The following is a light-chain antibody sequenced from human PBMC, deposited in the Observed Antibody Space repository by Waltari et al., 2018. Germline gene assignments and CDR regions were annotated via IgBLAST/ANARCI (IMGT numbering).Light chain of an antibody. Sequence: QYGLTQPASVLGSPGQSITLSFTRTSSDVGGYNLVSWYQHHPGKAPKVMIYEGSQRPSGVSNRFSGSKSGNTASLTIAGLQAEDEADYYCCSYAGSTASVMFGGGTNLTVL. CDR3: CSYAGSTASVM. CDR1: SSDVGGYNL. CDR2: EGS. J-gene: IGLJ3*02. V-gene: IGLV2-23*01.